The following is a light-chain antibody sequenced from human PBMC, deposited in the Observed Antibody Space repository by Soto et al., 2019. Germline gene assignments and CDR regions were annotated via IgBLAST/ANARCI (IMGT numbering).Light chain of an antibody. CDR1: SSNIGSNY. CDR3: CSYAGSYTFLYV. J-gene: IGLJ1*01. Sequence: QSALTQPPSASGTPGQRVTISCSGSSSNIGSNYVYWYQQLPGTAPKLLIYRNNQRPSGVPDRFSGSKSGNTASLTISGLQAEDEADYYCCSYAGSYTFLYVFGTGTKVTVL. V-gene: IGLV1-47*01. CDR2: RNN.